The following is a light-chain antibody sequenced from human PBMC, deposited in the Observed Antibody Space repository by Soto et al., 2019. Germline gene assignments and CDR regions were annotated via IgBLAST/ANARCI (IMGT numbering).Light chain of an antibody. Sequence: QSVLTQPASGSGSPRHSSSISCTGTSSDVGGYNYVSWYQHHPGKAPKLMIYDVSNRPSGVSNRFSGSKSGNTASLTISGLQPEDEADYYCSSYTTSNTRQIVFGTGTKVTVL. V-gene: IGLV2-14*03. CDR3: SSYTTSNTRQIV. CDR2: DVS. CDR1: SSDVGGYNY. J-gene: IGLJ1*01.